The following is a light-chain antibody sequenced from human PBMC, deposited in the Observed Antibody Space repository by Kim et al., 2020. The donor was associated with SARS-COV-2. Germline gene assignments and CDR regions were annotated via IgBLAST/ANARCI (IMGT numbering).Light chain of an antibody. CDR3: QQRSNWRT. Sequence: LSFSPGDAATLACTASQSVSGHLAWYQQKPGQAPRLIIFGASDRATGIPARFTGSGYGTDFTLTISSLEPEDFAVYYCQQRSNWRTFGQGTKVEIK. CDR2: GAS. J-gene: IGKJ2*01. CDR1: QSVSGH. V-gene: IGKV3-11*01.